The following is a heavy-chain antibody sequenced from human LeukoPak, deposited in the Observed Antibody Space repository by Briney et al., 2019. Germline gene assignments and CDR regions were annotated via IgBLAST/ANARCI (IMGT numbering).Heavy chain of an antibody. CDR3: ARSGIEEYYYGSGSYFGEFDY. D-gene: IGHD3-10*01. CDR2: INNSGST. Sequence: PSETLSLTCAVYGGSFSGYYWSWIRQPPGKGLEWIGEINNSGSTNYNPSLKSRVTISVDTSKNQFSLKLSSVTAADTAVYYCARSGIEEYYYGSGSYFGEFDYWGQGTLVTVSS. CDR1: GGSFSGYY. J-gene: IGHJ4*02. V-gene: IGHV4-34*01.